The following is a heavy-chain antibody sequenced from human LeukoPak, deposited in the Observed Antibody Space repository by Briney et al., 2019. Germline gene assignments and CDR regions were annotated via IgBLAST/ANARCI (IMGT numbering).Heavy chain of an antibody. D-gene: IGHD6-13*01. CDR3: AKDEFVAADFTGAFDI. CDR1: GFTFDNYA. J-gene: IGHJ3*02. Sequence: AKSLTLSCPASGFTFDNYATHWDRQPHGNGMEWVSGMSRNSGSIGYASSVKNRLTTSTDTANNSPYLLKNRLIAADMALSYCAKDEFVAADFTGAFDIWGQGTMVTDSS. V-gene: IGHV3-9*03. CDR2: MSRNSGSI.